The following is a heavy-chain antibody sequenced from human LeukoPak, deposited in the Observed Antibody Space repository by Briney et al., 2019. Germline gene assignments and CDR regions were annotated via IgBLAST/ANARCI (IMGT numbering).Heavy chain of an antibody. J-gene: IGHJ6*02. V-gene: IGHV4-39*02. D-gene: IGHD5-18*01. CDR2: INHSGST. Sequence: SETLSLTCTVSGGSISSSSYYWGWIRQPPGKGLEWIGEINHSGSTNYNPSLKSRVTISVDTSKNHFSLKLSSVTAADTAVYYCAKRYNYGYYYYYYGLDVWGQGTTVTVSS. CDR1: GGSISSSSYY. CDR3: AKRYNYGYYYYYYGLDV.